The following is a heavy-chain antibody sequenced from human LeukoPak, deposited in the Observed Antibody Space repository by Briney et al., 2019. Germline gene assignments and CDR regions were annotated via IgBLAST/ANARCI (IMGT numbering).Heavy chain of an antibody. CDR2: IYYSGST. V-gene: IGHV4-59*12. D-gene: IGHD3-3*01. CDR3: ARYENNDDFWSGYPDAFDI. J-gene: IGHJ3*02. Sequence: PSETLSLTCTVSGGSISSYYWSWIRQPPGKGLEWIGYIYYSGSTNYNPSLKSRVTISVDTSKNQFSLKLSSVTAADTAVYYCARYENNDDFWSGYPDAFDIWGQGTMVTVSS. CDR1: GGSISSYY.